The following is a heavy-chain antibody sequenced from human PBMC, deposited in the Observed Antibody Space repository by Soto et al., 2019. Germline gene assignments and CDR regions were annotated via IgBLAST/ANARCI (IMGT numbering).Heavy chain of an antibody. CDR3: ARGPGGPDGPGDY. V-gene: IGHV1-3*01. J-gene: IGHJ4*02. D-gene: IGHD2-15*01. Sequence: QVQLVQSGAEVKKPGASVKVSCKASGYTFISYAMHRVRQAPGQRLEWMGWINAGNGNTKYSQKFQGRVTITRDTSASTAYMELSSLRSEDTAVYYCARGPGGPDGPGDYWGQGTLVTVSS. CDR2: INAGNGNT. CDR1: GYTFISYA.